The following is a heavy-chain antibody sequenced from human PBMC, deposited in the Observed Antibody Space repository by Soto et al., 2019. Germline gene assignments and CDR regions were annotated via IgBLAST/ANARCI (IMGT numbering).Heavy chain of an antibody. D-gene: IGHD1-26*01. J-gene: IGHJ6*02. CDR3: AKGAGDSLSLGMDV. CDR1: GFSISDYG. V-gene: IGHV3-30*18. Sequence: QVQLVESGGGVVQPGWSLRLSCAASGFSISDYGMEWVRQAPGKGLEWVALISYDGSNTYYADSVKGRFTISRDNSKDTLFLQMTGLRREDTAVYYSAKGAGDSLSLGMDVWGQATTVNVSS. CDR2: ISYDGSNT.